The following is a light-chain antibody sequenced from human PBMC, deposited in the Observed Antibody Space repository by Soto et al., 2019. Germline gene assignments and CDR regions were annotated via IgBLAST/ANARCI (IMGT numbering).Light chain of an antibody. CDR2: NTN. V-gene: IGLV8-61*01. CDR3: VLYVGSGIWV. Sequence: QAVVTQEPSFSVSPGRTVTLTCGLSSGSVSTSHYPSWHQQTPGQAPRTIIYNTNMRSSGVPDRFSGSILGNKAALTITGAQAEDESEYYCVLYVGSGIWVFGGGTKLTVL. CDR1: SGSVSTSHY. J-gene: IGLJ3*02.